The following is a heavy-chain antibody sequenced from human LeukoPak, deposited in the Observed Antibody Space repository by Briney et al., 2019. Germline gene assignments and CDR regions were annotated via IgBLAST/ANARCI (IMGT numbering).Heavy chain of an antibody. D-gene: IGHD2-21*02. CDR2: ISPYDGDT. CDR3: ARDYCTRGGDCYKEDLFDP. Sequence: GASVKVSCKASGYTFAFYGISWVRQAPGQGLEWMAWISPYDGDTNYAQNFEGRVTMTTETSTSTAYMELRSLRSDDTAIYYCARDYCTRGGDCYKEDLFDPWGQGTLVTVSS. V-gene: IGHV1-18*01. CDR1: GYTFAFYG. J-gene: IGHJ5*02.